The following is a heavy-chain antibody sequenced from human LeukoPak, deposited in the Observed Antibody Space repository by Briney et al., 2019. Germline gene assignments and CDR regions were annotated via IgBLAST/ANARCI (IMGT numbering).Heavy chain of an antibody. CDR3: ARVRVATITSYFDY. D-gene: IGHD5-12*01. J-gene: IGHJ4*02. V-gene: IGHV4-39*07. Sequence: SETLSLTCTVSDGSINTPNYYWGWIRQPPGKGLEWIGSISDSGSTYYNPSLKSRVTISVDKSKNQFSLKLSSVTAADTAVYYCARVRVATITSYFDYWGQGTLATVSS. CDR1: DGSINTPNYY. CDR2: ISDSGST.